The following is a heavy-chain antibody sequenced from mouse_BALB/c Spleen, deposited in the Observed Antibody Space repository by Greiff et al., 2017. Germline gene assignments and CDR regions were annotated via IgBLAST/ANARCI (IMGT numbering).Heavy chain of an antibody. CDR3: AREGAYGVVDLYAMDY. V-gene: IGHV1-18*01. CDR1: GYSFTGYT. J-gene: IGHJ4*01. CDR2: INPYNGGT. Sequence: VQLKQSGPELVKPGASMKISCKASGYSFTGYTMNWVKQSHGKNLEWIGLINPYNGGTSYNQKFKGKATLTVDKSSSTAYMELLSLTSEDSAVYYCAREGAYGVVDLYAMDYWGQGTPVTVSS. D-gene: IGHD1-1*01.